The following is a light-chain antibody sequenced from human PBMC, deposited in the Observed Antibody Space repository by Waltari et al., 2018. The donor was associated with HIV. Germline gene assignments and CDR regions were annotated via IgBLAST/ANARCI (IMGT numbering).Light chain of an antibody. CDR1: QSIGSY. CDR3: QQSYSTPRT. CDR2: AAS. Sequence: DIQMTQSPTSLSASVGDSVTITCRASQSIGSYLNWYPQKSGTAPKILIYAASSLQSGVPSRFSGSGSGTDFTLTINSLQPEDFASYYCQQSYSTPRTFGQGT. V-gene: IGKV1-39*01. J-gene: IGKJ2*01.